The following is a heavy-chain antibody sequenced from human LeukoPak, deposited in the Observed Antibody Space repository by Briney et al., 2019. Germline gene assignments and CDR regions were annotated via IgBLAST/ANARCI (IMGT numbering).Heavy chain of an antibody. CDR1: GGSFSGYY. CDR2: INERGST. V-gene: IGHV4-34*01. Sequence: SETLSLTCAVYGGSFSGYYWSWIRQPPGKGLEWIGEINERGSTNYNPSLRSRVTISVDTSKNQFSLKLSYVNAADTAVYSCASSARLHYDSSGSPTGPSDYWGQGTLVTVSS. J-gene: IGHJ4*02. D-gene: IGHD3-22*01. CDR3: ASSARLHYDSSGSPTGPSDY.